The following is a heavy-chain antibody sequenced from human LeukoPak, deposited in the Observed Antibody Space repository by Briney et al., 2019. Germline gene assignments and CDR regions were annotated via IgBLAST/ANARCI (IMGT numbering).Heavy chain of an antibody. J-gene: IGHJ4*02. CDR2: VSGSGGGT. CDR3: AKDGQYCGTSSCLDELDY. V-gene: IGHV3-23*01. D-gene: IGHD2-2*01. CDR1: GFTFSGYA. Sequence: GGSLRLSCAASGFTFSGYAMSWVRQAPGKGLEWVSGVSGSGGGTFCADSVKGRFTISRDNSKDTLYLQMNSLRAEDTAVYYCAKDGQYCGTSSCLDELDYWGQGTLVTVSS.